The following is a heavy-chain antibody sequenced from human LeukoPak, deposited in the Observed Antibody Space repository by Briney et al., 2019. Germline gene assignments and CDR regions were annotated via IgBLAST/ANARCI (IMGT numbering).Heavy chain of an antibody. V-gene: IGHV1-2*02. CDR3: ARDISLVVAATGTDY. D-gene: IGHD2-15*01. Sequence: ASVKVSCKASGYTFTGYYMHWVRQAPGQGLEWMGWIDPNSGGTNYAQKFQGRVTMTRDTSISTAYMELSRLRSDDTAVYYCARDISLVVAATGTDYWGQGTLVTVSS. CDR2: IDPNSGGT. J-gene: IGHJ4*02. CDR1: GYTFTGYY.